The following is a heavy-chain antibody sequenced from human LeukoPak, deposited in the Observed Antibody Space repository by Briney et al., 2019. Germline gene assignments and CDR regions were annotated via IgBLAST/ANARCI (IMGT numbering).Heavy chain of an antibody. CDR3: AKVMIAFNAFDY. CDR1: GFTFKSYA. Sequence: GGSLRLSCAASGFTFKSYAMTWVRQAPGKGLEWVSTISSSGGGTFYADSVKGRFTISRDNSKNTLYLQMNSLTVEDTAVYYCAKVMIAFNAFDYWGQGTLVTVCS. D-gene: IGHD3-22*01. V-gene: IGHV3-23*01. J-gene: IGHJ4*02. CDR2: ISSSGGGT.